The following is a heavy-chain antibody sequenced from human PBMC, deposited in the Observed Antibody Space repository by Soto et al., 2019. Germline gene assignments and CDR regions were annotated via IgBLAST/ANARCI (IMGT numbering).Heavy chain of an antibody. CDR1: GFSLNTRGVG. CDR3: VHSDWNHWVN. D-gene: IGHD1-1*01. CDR2: IYWDDDK. V-gene: IGHV2-5*02. Sequence: QITLKESGPTVVRPTQTLTLTCTFSGFSLNTRGVGVGWIRQPPGKTLEWLGVIYWDDDKRYSPSLNNSVTIAKDTSKNQVVLRMTNVDTVDTATYFCVHSDWNHWVNWGQGSLIIVSS. J-gene: IGHJ4*02.